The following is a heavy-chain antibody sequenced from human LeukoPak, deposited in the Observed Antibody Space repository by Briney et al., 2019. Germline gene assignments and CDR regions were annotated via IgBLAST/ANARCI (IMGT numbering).Heavy chain of an antibody. J-gene: IGHJ4*02. Sequence: SETLSLTCAVSGGSIGGGVYSWNWIRQPPGKGLEWIGSIYYSGSTYYNPSLKSRVTISVDTSKNQFSLKLSSVTAADTAVYYCARHVESGSGSYYFGYWGQGTLVTVSS. CDR3: ARHVESGSGSYYFGY. D-gene: IGHD3-10*01. CDR2: IYYSGST. CDR1: GGSIGGGVYS. V-gene: IGHV4-39*01.